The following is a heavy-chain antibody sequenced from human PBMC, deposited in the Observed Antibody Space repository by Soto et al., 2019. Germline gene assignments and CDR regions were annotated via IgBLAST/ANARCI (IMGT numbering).Heavy chain of an antibody. D-gene: IGHD2-2*01. CDR2: IKSKTDGGTT. Sequence: GGSLRLSCAASGFTFSNAWMSWVRQAPGKGLVWVGRIKSKTDGGTTVYAAPVKGRFTISRDDSKNTLYLQMNSLKTEDTAVYYCTTGGYQLLSYYYYYMDVWGKGTKVTVSS. V-gene: IGHV3-15*01. CDR1: GFTFSNAW. CDR3: TTGGYQLLSYYYYYMDV. J-gene: IGHJ6*03.